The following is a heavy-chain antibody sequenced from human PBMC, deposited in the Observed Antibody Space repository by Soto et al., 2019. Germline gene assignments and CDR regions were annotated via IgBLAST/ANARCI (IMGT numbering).Heavy chain of an antibody. CDR2: INAGNGNT. V-gene: IGHV1-3*01. CDR1: GYTFTSYA. J-gene: IGHJ4*02. Sequence: EASVKVSCKASGYTFTSYAMHWVRQAPGQRLEWMGWINAGNGNTKYSQKFQGRVTITRDTSASTAYMELSSLRSEDTAVYYCARSIVVVTALDYWGQGTLVTSPQ. CDR3: ARSIVVVTALDY. D-gene: IGHD2-21*02.